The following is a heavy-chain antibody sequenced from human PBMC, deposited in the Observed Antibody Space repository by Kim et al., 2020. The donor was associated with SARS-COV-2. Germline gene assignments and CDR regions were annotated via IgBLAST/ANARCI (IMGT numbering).Heavy chain of an antibody. CDR1: GYTFTKYP. J-gene: IGHJ6*02. D-gene: IGHD3-16*01. V-gene: IGHV1-3*01. CDR2: INAGNGNT. Sequence: ASVKVSCKASGYTFTKYPIHWVRQAPGQRLEWMGLINAGNGNTQYSQRFQGRVTITRDTSANTAYLELSSLRSEDTAMFYCARRIGLGQSVTDSPYGIDVWGQGTTVIVSS. CDR3: ARRIGLGQSVTDSPYGIDV.